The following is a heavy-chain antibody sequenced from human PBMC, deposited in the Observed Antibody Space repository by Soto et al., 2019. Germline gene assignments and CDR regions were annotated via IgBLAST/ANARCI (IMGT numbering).Heavy chain of an antibody. CDR1: GFTFTSYA. Sequence: ASVKVSCKASGFTFTSYAMHWLRQAPGQRLEWMGWINGGNGNTKYSQKFQGRVTMTTDTSTSTAYMELRSLRSDDTAVYYCARSDQTYYDFLCGYSGPPSLYYYYMDVWGKGTTVTVSS. CDR2: INGGNGNT. J-gene: IGHJ6*03. CDR3: ARSDQTYYDFLCGYSGPPSLYYYYMDV. D-gene: IGHD3-3*01. V-gene: IGHV1-3*01.